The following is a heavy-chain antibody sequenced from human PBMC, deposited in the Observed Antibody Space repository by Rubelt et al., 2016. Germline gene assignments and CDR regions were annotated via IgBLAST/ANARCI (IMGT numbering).Heavy chain of an antibody. D-gene: IGHD3-10*01. J-gene: IGHJ2*01. Sequence: QLQLQESGPGLVKPSGTLSLTCAVSGGSISDYYWNWIRQAPGQGLELIGYIYYSGSTNYNPSLKSRITMSVDTSKNQFSQKLGSVTAADTAVYYCARDSRLSYTWYFDLWGRGTLVTVSS. CDR3: ARDSRLSYTWYFDL. CDR1: GGSISDYY. CDR2: IYYSGST. V-gene: IGHV4-59*01.